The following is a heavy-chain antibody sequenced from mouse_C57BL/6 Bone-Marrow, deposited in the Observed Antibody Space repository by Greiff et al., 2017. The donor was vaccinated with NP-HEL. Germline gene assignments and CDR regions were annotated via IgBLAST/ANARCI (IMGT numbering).Heavy chain of an antibody. CDR3: ARPMVTTSYYAMDY. V-gene: IGHV5-12*01. CDR2: ISNGGGST. Sequence: DVKLVESGGGLVQPGGSLKLSCAASGFTFSDYYMYWVRQTPEKRLEWVAYISNGGGSTYYPDTVKGRFTISRDNAKNTLYLQMSRLKSEDTAMYYCARPMVTTSYYAMDYWGQGTSVTVSS. J-gene: IGHJ4*01. CDR1: GFTFSDYY. D-gene: IGHD2-3*01.